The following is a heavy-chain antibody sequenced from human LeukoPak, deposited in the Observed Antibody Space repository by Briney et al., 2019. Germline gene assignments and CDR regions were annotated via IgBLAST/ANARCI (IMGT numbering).Heavy chain of an antibody. CDR1: GYTFTGYY. V-gene: IGHV1-2*02. CDR2: INPNSGGT. J-gene: IGHJ6*02. Sequence: ASVKVSCKASGYTFTGYYMHWVRQAPGQGLEWMGWINPNSGGTNYAQKFQGRVTMTRDTSISTAYMELSRLRSDDTAVYYCARYSTVKSQGSYYYGMDVWGQGTTVTVSS. D-gene: IGHD4-11*01. CDR3: ARYSTVKSQGSYYYGMDV.